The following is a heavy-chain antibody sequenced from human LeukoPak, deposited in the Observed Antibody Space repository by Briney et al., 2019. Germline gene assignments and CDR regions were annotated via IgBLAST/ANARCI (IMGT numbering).Heavy chain of an antibody. CDR1: GGSFSGYY. J-gene: IGHJ4*02. CDR2: INHSGST. CDR3: ARGTMRQWLVN. Sequence: SETLSLTCAVYGGSFSGYYWSWIRQPPGKGLEWIGEINHSGSTNYNPSLKSRVTISVDTSKNQFSLKLSSVTAADTAVYYCARGTMRQWLVNWGQGTLVTVSS. D-gene: IGHD6-19*01. V-gene: IGHV4-34*01.